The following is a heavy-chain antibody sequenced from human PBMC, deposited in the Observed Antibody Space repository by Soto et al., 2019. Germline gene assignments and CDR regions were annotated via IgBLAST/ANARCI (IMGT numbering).Heavy chain of an antibody. CDR3: AKGHFDWLLEGIDY. D-gene: IGHD3-9*01. CDR1: GFTFSSYG. V-gene: IGHV3-30*18. J-gene: IGHJ4*02. Sequence: GGSLRLSCAASGFTFSSYGMHWVRQAPGKGLEWVAVISYDGSNKYYADSVKGRFTISRDNSKNTLYLQMNSLRAEDKAVYYCAKGHFDWLLEGIDYWGQGTLVTVSS. CDR2: ISYDGSNK.